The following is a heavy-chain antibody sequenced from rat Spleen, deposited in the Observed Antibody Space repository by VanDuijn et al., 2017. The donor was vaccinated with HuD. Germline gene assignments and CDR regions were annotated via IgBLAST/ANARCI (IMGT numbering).Heavy chain of an antibody. CDR3: ARPANFGGGYYFDY. CDR1: GYSITSNY. V-gene: IGHV3-1*01. Sequence: EVQLQESGPGLVKPSQSLSLTCSVTGYSITSNYWGWIREFPGNKMEWLGHITYSGGTSYNPSLKSRLSITRDTPKNQFFLHFNSVTTEDTATYYCARPANFGGGYYFDYWGQGVMVTVSS. J-gene: IGHJ2*01. CDR2: ITYSGGT. D-gene: IGHD1-11*01.